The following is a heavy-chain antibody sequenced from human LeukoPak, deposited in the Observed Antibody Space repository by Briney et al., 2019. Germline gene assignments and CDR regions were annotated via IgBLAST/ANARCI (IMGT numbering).Heavy chain of an antibody. CDR1: GFPFSSYV. V-gene: IGHV3-23*01. CDR2: INHNGETI. J-gene: IGHJ6*02. D-gene: IGHD3-22*01. CDR3: AKPYYDSSGYVMDV. Sequence: GGSLRLSCAASGFPFSSYVMSWVRQAPGKGLEWVSYINHNGETIYYPDFVKGRFTISRDNSKNTLYLQMNSLRAEDTAVYYCAKPYYDSSGYVMDVWGQGTTVTVSS.